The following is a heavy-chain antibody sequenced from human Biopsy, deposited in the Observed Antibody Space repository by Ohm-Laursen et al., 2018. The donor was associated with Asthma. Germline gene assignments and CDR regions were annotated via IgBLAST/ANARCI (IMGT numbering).Heavy chain of an antibody. V-gene: IGHV3-30*18. J-gene: IGHJ3*02. CDR3: AKERYYDFWSGYPI. D-gene: IGHD3-3*01. CDR1: GFSFNSYG. Sequence: SLRLSCTASGFSFNSYGMHWVRQALGKGLEWVAVMSFDGRQTYYADSVKGRFTISRDNSKNTLYLQMNSLRAEDTAVYYCAKERYYDFWSGYPIWGQGTMVTVSS. CDR2: MSFDGRQT.